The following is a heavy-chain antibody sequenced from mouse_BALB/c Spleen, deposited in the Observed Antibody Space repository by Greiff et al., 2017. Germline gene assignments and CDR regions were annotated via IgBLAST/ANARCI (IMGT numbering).Heavy chain of an antibody. CDR1: GFTFTDYY. V-gene: IGHV7-3*02. CDR2: IRNKANGYTT. Sequence: EVQLVESGGGLVQPGGSLRLSCATSGFTFTDYYMSWVRQPPGKALEWLGFIRNKANGYTTEYSASVKGRFTISRDNSQSILYLQMNTLRAEDSATYYCARVDYGNLDYWGQGTTLTVSS. J-gene: IGHJ2*01. D-gene: IGHD2-1*01. CDR3: ARVDYGNLDY.